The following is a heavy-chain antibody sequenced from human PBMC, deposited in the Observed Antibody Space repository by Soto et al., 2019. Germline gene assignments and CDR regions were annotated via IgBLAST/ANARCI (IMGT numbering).Heavy chain of an antibody. V-gene: IGHV3-23*01. CDR1: GFTFSSYA. CDR2: ISGSGGST. J-gene: IGHJ4*02. Sequence: GGSLRLSCAASGFTFSSYAMSWVRQAPGKGLEWVSAISGSGGSTYYADSVKGRFTISRDKSKNTLYLQMNSVRAEDTAVYYCAKTGIAVAGPYSYWGQGTLVTVSS. D-gene: IGHD6-19*01. CDR3: AKTGIAVAGPYSY.